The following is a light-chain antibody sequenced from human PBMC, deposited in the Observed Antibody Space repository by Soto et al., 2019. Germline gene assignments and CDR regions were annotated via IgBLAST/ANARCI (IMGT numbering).Light chain of an antibody. Sequence: QSALTQPRSVSGSPGQSVTISCTGTSSDVGGHDYVSWYQQHPGKAPKVMIYDVSKRPSGVPDRFSGSKSGNTASLTISGLQDEDEADYYCCSYAGGYIYVFATGTRSPS. CDR1: SSDVGGHDY. V-gene: IGLV2-11*01. J-gene: IGLJ1*01. CDR3: CSYAGGYIYV. CDR2: DVS.